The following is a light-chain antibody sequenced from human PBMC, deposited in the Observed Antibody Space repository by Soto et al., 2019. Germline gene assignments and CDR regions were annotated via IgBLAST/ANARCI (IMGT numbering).Light chain of an antibody. Sequence: LVWDRQKPGTAPKLLIYDASNLQSAVPSRFSCSGSATASTLHTRGPRPDDFATYYSQQYNSSPYTFGQGTKLEIK. J-gene: IGKJ2*01. CDR3: QQYNSSPYT. CDR2: DAS. V-gene: IGKV1-5*01.